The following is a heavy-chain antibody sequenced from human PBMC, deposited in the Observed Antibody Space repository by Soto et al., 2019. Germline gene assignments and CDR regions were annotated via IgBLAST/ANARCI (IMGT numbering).Heavy chain of an antibody. CDR1: GYTFTRYD. CDR3: ARAFEWLRPYYFDY. J-gene: IGHJ4*02. D-gene: IGHD5-12*01. CDR2: MNPNSGNT. Sequence: ASVKVSCKAFGYTFTRYDINWVRQATGQGLEWMGWMNPNSGNTGYAQKFQGRVTMTRNTSISTAYMELSSLRSEDTAVYYCARAFEWLRPYYFDYWGQGTLVTVSS. V-gene: IGHV1-8*01.